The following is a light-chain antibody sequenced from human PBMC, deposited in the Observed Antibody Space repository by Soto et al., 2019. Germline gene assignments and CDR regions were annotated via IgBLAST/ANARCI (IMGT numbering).Light chain of an antibody. J-gene: IGKJ3*01. V-gene: IGKV1-5*03. CDR1: QSINNW. Sequence: DIQMTQSPSTLSASIGDRVTITCRASQSINNWLAWYQQKPGKAPKVLIYKASSLESGVPSSFSGSESGTEFPLAINSLQPDDFATYYCLQYDTYPFTFGPGTKVDIK. CDR2: KAS. CDR3: LQYDTYPFT.